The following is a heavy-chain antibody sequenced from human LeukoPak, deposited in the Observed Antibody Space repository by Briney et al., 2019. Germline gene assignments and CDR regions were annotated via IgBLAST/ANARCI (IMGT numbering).Heavy chain of an antibody. D-gene: IGHD3-10*01. V-gene: IGHV4-59*01. Sequence: SETLSLTCTVSGGSISSYYWSWIRQPPGKGLEWIGNIYDRGSTKYNPSLKSRVTISVDTSKNQFSLRLSSVTAADTAVYYCARMRRTYYYGSGSHLTMDVWGQGTTVTVSS. CDR3: ARMRRTYYYGSGSHLTMDV. CDR1: GGSISSYY. J-gene: IGHJ6*02. CDR2: IYDRGST.